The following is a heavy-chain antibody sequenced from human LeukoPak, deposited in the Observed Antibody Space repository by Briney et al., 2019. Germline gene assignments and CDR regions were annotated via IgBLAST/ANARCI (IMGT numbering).Heavy chain of an antibody. V-gene: IGHV3-23*01. CDR3: ARWGNDYSQFDS. CDR2: ISGSGGST. Sequence: GGSLRLSCAASGFTFSSYAMSWVRQAPGKGLEWVSAISGSGGSTYYADSVKGRFTISRDNSKNTLFLQMNSLRTEDTAVYFCARWGNDYSQFDSWGQGTPVTVS. J-gene: IGHJ4*02. D-gene: IGHD4-11*01. CDR1: GFTFSSYA.